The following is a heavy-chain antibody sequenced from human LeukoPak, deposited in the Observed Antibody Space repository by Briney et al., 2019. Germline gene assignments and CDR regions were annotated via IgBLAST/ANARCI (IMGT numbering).Heavy chain of an antibody. J-gene: IGHJ4*02. D-gene: IGHD3-22*01. CDR2: ISGSGGST. CDR3: AKGDSTYYYDSSGYM. CDR1: GLTFNNYA. Sequence: GGSLRLSCAASGLTFNNYAMSWVRQAPGKGLEWVSVISGSGGSTDYADSVKGRFTISRDNSKNTLYLQMNSLRAEDTAVYYCAKGDSTYYYDSSGYMWGQGTLVTVSS. V-gene: IGHV3-23*01.